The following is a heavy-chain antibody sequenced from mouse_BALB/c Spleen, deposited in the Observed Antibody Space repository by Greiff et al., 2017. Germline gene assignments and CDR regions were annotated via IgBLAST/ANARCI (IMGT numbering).Heavy chain of an antibody. CDR1: GFTFSDYY. D-gene: IGHD2-4*01. J-gene: IGHJ3*01. CDR3: ASDKSYCDSGRAWFAY. Sequence: EVQLVESGGGLVKPGGSLKLSCAASGFTFSDYYMYWVRQTPEKRLEWVASISSGGSTHNSDSVKGRFTISRDNARNILYLQMSSMRSEDTALYYCASDKSYCDSGRAWFAYWGQGTLVTVSA. V-gene: IGHV5-6-5*01. CDR2: ISSGGST.